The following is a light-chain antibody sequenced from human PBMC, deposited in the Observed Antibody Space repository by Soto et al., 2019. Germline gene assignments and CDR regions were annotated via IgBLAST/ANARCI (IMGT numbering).Light chain of an antibody. CDR2: AAS. CDR3: QNYNSVPWT. V-gene: IGKV1-27*01. J-gene: IGKJ1*01. Sequence: IHVTHSPSSLSASVGDRVTITCRASRDITDYLAWYQQKPGQVPKLLIYAASTLQSGVPSRFTASGSGTDFTLTITGLQPEDFATYYCQNYNSVPWTFGQGTKVDIK. CDR1: RDITDY.